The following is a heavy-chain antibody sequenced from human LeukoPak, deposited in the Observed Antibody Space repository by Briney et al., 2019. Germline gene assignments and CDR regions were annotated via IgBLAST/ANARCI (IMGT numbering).Heavy chain of an antibody. V-gene: IGHV3-9*03. D-gene: IGHD5-18*01. CDR2: ISWNSGSI. Sequence: PGRSLRLSCAASGFTFDDYAMHWVRQAPGKGLEWVSGISWNSGSIGYADSVKGRFTISRDNAKNSLYLQMNSLRAEDMALYYCAKDLGYSYGSGSAFDIWGQGTMVTVSS. CDR3: AKDLGYSYGSGSAFDI. J-gene: IGHJ3*02. CDR1: GFTFDDYA.